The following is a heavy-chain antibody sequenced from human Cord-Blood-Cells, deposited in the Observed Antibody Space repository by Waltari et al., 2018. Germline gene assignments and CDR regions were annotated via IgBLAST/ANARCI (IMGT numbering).Heavy chain of an antibody. Sequence: VQLVQSGAEVKKPGASVKVSCKASGYTFTGSYMHWVRQAPGQGLEWMGWIKPNSGGTNNAQKFQGRVTKTRDTSSSTAYMELSRLRSDDTAVYYFARRSEQRYNLNYALNWGQGTLVTVSS. CDR1: GYTFTGSY. CDR2: IKPNSGGT. CDR3: ARRSEQRYNLNYALN. J-gene: IGHJ4*02. D-gene: IGHD1-7*01. V-gene: IGHV1-2*02.